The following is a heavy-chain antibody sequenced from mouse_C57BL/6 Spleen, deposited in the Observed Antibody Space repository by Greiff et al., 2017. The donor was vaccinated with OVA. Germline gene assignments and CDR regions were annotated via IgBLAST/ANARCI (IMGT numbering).Heavy chain of an antibody. V-gene: IGHV1-62-2*01. D-gene: IGHD1-1*01. CDR2: FYPGSGSI. CDR1: GYTFTEYT. Sequence: VQLQESGAELVKPGASVKLSCKASGYTFTEYTIHWVKQRSGQGLEWIGWFYPGSGSIKYNEKFKDKATLTADKSSSTVYMELSRLTSEDSAVYFCARHEGDYYGSSYEAMDYWGQGTSVTVSS. CDR3: ARHEGDYYGSSYEAMDY. J-gene: IGHJ4*01.